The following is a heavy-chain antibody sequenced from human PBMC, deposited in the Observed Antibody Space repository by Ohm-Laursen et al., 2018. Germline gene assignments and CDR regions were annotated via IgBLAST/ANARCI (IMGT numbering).Heavy chain of an antibody. CDR1: GGTFSSYA. V-gene: IGHV1-46*01. J-gene: IGHJ4*02. CDR3: ARLGIAAAVY. Sequence: VSVKVSCNASGGTFSSYAISWVRQAPGQGLEWMGIINPSGGSTSYAQKFQGRVTMTRDTSTSTVYMELSSLRSEDTAVYYCARLGIAAAVYWGQGTLVTVSS. D-gene: IGHD6-13*01. CDR2: INPSGGST.